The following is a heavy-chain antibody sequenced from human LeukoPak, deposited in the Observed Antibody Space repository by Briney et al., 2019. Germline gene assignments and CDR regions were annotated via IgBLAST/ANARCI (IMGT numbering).Heavy chain of an antibody. J-gene: IGHJ4*02. CDR2: IYAGDSDT. D-gene: IGHD6-13*01. V-gene: IGHV5-51*01. Sequence: GESLKISCKGSASSFTSYWVGRVRQMPGKGLGWLGIIYAGDSDTRYSPSCQGQVTISADKSISTSYLQWSSLKASDTAMYYCAIGRGGQQLGDYWGQGTLVTVSS. CDR3: AIGRGGQQLGDY. CDR1: ASSFTSYW.